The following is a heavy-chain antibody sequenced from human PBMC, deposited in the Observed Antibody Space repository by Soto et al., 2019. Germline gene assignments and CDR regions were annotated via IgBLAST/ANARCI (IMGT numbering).Heavy chain of an antibody. CDR3: AGTYYYDSSGYAVNYYGMDV. Sequence: SETLSLTCPVYGGSISSYYWSWIRQPPGKGLEWIGYIYYSGSTNYNPSLKSRVTISVDTSKNQFSLKLSSVTAADTAVYYCAGTYYYDSSGYAVNYYGMDVWGQGTTVTVSS. CDR1: GGSISSYY. CDR2: IYYSGST. J-gene: IGHJ6*02. V-gene: IGHV4-59*01. D-gene: IGHD3-22*01.